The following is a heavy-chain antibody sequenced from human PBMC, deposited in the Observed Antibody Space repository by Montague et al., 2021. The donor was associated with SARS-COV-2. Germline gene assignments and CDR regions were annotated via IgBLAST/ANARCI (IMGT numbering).Heavy chain of an antibody. D-gene: IGHD1-1*01. CDR3: TSGREGNYNVMDV. CDR2: TYYMSKWYN. Sequence: CAISGDSVSSNSATWNWVRQSPSRGLEWLGRTYYMSKWYNDYAVXXRCRVTINSDTSKNQFSLQLNSVTPEDTAIYYCTSGREGNYNVMDVWGQGTTVTVSS. CDR1: GDSVSSNSAT. J-gene: IGHJ6*02. V-gene: IGHV6-1*01.